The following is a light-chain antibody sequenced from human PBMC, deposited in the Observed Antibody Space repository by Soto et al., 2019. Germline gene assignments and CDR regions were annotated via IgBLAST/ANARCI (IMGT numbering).Light chain of an antibody. Sequence: EIVLTQSPGSLSLSPGERATLSCRAGQSVTKNNFIWYQQKPGQAPRRLICGASIRATGSPARFSGSGSGTDFTLTISSLEPEDFAVDYCQQRSNWPPITFGQGTRLEIK. CDR3: QQRSNWPPIT. CDR1: QSVTKNN. J-gene: IGKJ5*01. CDR2: GAS. V-gene: IGKV3-11*01.